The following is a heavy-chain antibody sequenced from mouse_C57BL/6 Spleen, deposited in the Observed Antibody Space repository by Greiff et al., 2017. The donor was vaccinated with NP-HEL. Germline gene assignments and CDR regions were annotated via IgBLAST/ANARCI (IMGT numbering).Heavy chain of an antibody. CDR2: IDPEDGET. Sequence: VQLQQSGAELVKPGASVKLSCTASGFNIKDYYMHWVKQRTEQGLEWIGRIDPEDGETKYVPKFQGKATITADTSSNTAYLQLSSLTSEDTAVYYCARGGGYSWCAYWGQGTLVTVSA. J-gene: IGHJ3*01. CDR1: GFNIKDYY. CDR3: ARGGGYSWCAY. D-gene: IGHD2-3*01. V-gene: IGHV14-2*01.